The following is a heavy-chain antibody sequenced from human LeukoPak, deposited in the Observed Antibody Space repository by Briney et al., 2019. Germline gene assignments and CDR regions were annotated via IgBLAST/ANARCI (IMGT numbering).Heavy chain of an antibody. V-gene: IGHV1-24*01. CDR1: GYTLTELS. CDR3: ARVVGAIDY. Sequence: ASVKVSCKVSGYTLTELSMHWVRQAPGKGLEWMGGFDPEDGETIYAQKFQGRVTMTRDTSISTAYMELSGLRSEDTAVYYCARVVGAIDYWGQGTLVTVSS. CDR2: FDPEDGET. D-gene: IGHD1-26*01. J-gene: IGHJ4*02.